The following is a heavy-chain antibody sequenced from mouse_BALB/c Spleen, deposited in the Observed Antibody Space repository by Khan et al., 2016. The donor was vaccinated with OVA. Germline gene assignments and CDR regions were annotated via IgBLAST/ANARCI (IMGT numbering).Heavy chain of an antibody. CDR2: INPSTDYT. D-gene: IGHD1-1*01. V-gene: IGHV1-7*01. Sequence: QVQLQQSGAELAKPGASVKMSCKASGYTFTSYWMHWVKQRPGQGLEWIGYINPSTDYTVYNQKFKDKATLTADKSSSTAYMQLTSLTSEDSAVYYCVKHGSSSAWFTYWGQGTLVTVFA. J-gene: IGHJ3*01. CDR1: GYTFTSYW. CDR3: VKHGSSSAWFTY.